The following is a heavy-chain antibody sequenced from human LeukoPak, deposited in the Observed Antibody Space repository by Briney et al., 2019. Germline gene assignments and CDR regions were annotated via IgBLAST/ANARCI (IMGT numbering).Heavy chain of an antibody. Sequence: SETLSLTCTVSGGSISSYYWSWIRHPPGKGLEWIGYIYYSGSTNYNPSLKSRVTISVDTSKNQFSLKLSSVTAADTAVYYCARAPVKYSSGWIFDYWGQGTLVTVSS. D-gene: IGHD6-19*01. CDR1: GGSISSYY. CDR3: ARAPVKYSSGWIFDY. J-gene: IGHJ4*02. CDR2: IYYSGST. V-gene: IGHV4-59*01.